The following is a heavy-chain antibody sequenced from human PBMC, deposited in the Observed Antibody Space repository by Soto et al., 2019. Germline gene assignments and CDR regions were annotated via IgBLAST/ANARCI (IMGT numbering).Heavy chain of an antibody. CDR3: ARGFFGTIVVAGRGDY. V-gene: IGHV3-48*02. CDR1: GLTFSSFS. Sequence: EVQLVESGGGLVQPGGSKRLSCIASGLTFSSFSMNWVRQAPGKGLAWVAYISSSSSTTYYADSVKGRFTISRDNAKNSLYLQMNSLRDEDTAVYYCARGFFGTIVVAGRGDYWGQGTLVTVSS. J-gene: IGHJ4*02. D-gene: IGHD6-19*01. CDR2: ISSSSSTT.